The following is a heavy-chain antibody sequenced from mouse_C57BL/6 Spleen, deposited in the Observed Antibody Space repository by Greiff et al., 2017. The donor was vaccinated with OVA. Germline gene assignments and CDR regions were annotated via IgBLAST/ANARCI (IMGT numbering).Heavy chain of an antibody. D-gene: IGHD1-1*01. CDR3: ARKGFITTVYYFDY. J-gene: IGHJ2*01. Sequence: QVQLQQPGTDLVKPGASVKLSCEASGYTFTSYWMHWVKQRPGQGLEWIGNINPSNGGTNYNEKFKSKATLTVDKSSSTAYMQLSRLTSEDSAVYYCARKGFITTVYYFDYWGQGTTLTVSS. V-gene: IGHV1-53*01. CDR1: GYTFTSYW. CDR2: INPSNGGT.